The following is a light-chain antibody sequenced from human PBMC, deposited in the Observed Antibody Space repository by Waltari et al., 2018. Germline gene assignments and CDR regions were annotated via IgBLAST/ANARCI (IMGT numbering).Light chain of an antibody. CDR3: QQYNKWPPIS. V-gene: IGKV3-15*01. CDR1: QNVNTN. CDR2: GAS. J-gene: IGKJ5*01. Sequence: EILLTQSPATLSVSPGERATLSCRASQNVNTNVAWYQQKPGQARRLLIYGASTRHTGIPDRFTGSGSGTDFTLTIDTLQSEDFAVYYCQQYNKWPPISFGQGTRLEIK.